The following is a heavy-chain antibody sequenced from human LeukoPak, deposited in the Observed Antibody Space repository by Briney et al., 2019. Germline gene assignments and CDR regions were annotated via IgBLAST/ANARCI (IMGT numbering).Heavy chain of an antibody. CDR3: ARDFGYLDAFDI. J-gene: IGHJ3*02. Sequence: GGSLRLSCAAFGFTFSSYSMNWVRQAPGKGLEWVSSISSSSSYIYYADSVKGRFTISRDNAKNSLYLQMNSLRAEDTAVYYCARDFGYLDAFDIWGQGTMVTVSS. CDR1: GFTFSSYS. V-gene: IGHV3-21*01. CDR2: ISSSSSYI. D-gene: IGHD3-10*01.